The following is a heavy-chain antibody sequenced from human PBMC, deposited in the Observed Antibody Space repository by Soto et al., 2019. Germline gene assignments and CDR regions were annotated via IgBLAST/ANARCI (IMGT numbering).Heavy chain of an antibody. Sequence: ASVKVSCKASGGTFSSYAISWVRQAPGQGLEWMGGIIPIFGTANYAQKFQGRVTITADESTSTAYMELSSLRSEDTAVYYCATARRTHYYDSSGYYPVFDYWGQGTLVTVSS. CDR2: IIPIFGTA. CDR1: GGTFSSYA. J-gene: IGHJ4*02. CDR3: ATARRTHYYDSSGYYPVFDY. D-gene: IGHD3-22*01. V-gene: IGHV1-69*13.